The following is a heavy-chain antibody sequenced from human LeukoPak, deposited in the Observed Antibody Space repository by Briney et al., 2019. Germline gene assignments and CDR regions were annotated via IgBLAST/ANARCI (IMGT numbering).Heavy chain of an antibody. D-gene: IGHD2-21*01. CDR1: KNTPNAYF. J-gene: IGHJ3*01. CDR2: INTNSGGT. Sequence: GASVKVSCKASKNTPNAYFIHRVRQAPGQGLEWMGWINTNSGGTNYAQSFQGRVTMTGDMSISAAYLELSGLTSDDTAVYFCARDRGMMAGIERGDTLDLWGQGTLVTVSS. V-gene: IGHV1-2*02. CDR3: ARDRGMMAGIERGDTLDL.